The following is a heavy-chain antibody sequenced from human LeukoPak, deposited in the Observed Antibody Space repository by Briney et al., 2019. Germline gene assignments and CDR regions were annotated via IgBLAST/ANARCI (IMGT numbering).Heavy chain of an antibody. Sequence: ASVKVSCKASGYTFTGYYMHWVRLAPGQGLEWMGWINPNSGGTNYAQKFQGRVTMTRDTSISTAYMELSRLRSDDTAVYYCARPNYYGSGSYYQNWFDPWGQGTLVTVSS. J-gene: IGHJ5*02. CDR3: ARPNYYGSGSYYQNWFDP. CDR1: GYTFTGYY. V-gene: IGHV1-2*02. D-gene: IGHD3-10*01. CDR2: INPNSGGT.